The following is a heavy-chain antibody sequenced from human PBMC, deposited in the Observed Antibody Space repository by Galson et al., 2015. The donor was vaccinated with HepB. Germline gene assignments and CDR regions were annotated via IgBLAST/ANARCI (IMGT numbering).Heavy chain of an antibody. Sequence: SLRLSCAASGFTFSSYAMHWVRQAPGKGLEWVAVISYDGSNKYYADSVKGRFTISRDNFKNTLYLQMNSLRAEDTAVYYCARGPSVVNRARHSGWLGYWGQGTLVTVSS. CDR2: ISYDGSNK. D-gene: IGHD6-19*01. J-gene: IGHJ4*02. V-gene: IGHV3-30*04. CDR3: ARGPSVVNRARHSGWLGY. CDR1: GFTFSSYA.